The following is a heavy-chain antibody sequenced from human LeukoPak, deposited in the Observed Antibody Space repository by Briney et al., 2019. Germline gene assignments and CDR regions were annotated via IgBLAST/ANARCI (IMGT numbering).Heavy chain of an antibody. D-gene: IGHD2/OR15-2a*01. CDR2: INPNSGGT. CDR1: GYTFTGYY. J-gene: IGHJ6*03. V-gene: IGHV1-2*02. CDR3: AAGIPSKDLNYYYYMDV. Sequence: ASVKVSCKASGYTFTGYYMHWVRQAPGQGLEWMGWINPNSGGTNYAQKFQGRVTMTRDTSISTAYMELSRLRSDDTAVYYCAAGIPSKDLNYYYYMDVWGKGTTVTVSS.